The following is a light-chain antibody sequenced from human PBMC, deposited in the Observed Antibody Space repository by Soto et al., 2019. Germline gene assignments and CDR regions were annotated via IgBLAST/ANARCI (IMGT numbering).Light chain of an antibody. CDR3: SSYTSISTVV. V-gene: IGLV2-14*01. J-gene: IGLJ2*01. CDR1: SSDVGGYNY. Sequence: QSALTQPASVSGSPGQSITISCIGTSSDVGGYNYVSWYQQHPDKAPKLVIYNVNNRPSGVSDRFSGSKSGNTASLIISGLQAEDEADYYCSSYTSISTVVFGGGTKVTVI. CDR2: NVN.